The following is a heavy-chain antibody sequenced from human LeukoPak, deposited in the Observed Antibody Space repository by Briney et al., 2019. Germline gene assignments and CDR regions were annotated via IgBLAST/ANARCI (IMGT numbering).Heavy chain of an antibody. CDR1: GGPISSSSYY. V-gene: IGHV4-39*07. CDR2: IYYSGST. D-gene: IGHD6-6*01. Sequence: SETLSLTCTVSGGPISSSSYYWGWIRQPPGKGLEWIGSIYYSGSTYYNPSLKSRVTISVDTSKNQFSLKLSSVTAADTAVYYCARDHSSSSNWFDPWGQGTLVTVSS. J-gene: IGHJ5*02. CDR3: ARDHSSSSNWFDP.